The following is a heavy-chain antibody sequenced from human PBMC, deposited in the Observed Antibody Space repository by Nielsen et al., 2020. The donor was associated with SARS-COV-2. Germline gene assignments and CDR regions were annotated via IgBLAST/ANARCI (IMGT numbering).Heavy chain of an antibody. J-gene: IGHJ4*02. D-gene: IGHD1-14*01. CDR2: ISSGSSTM. V-gene: IGHV3-48*01. Sequence: GESLKISCAASGFTFSGYGMNWVRQAPGKGLEWLSYISSGSSTMYYADSVKGRFTISRDNAKNSLYLRMNSLRAEDTAVYYCARDREPGYNAVDYWGQGTLVTVSS. CDR3: ARDREPGYNAVDY. CDR1: GFTFSGYG.